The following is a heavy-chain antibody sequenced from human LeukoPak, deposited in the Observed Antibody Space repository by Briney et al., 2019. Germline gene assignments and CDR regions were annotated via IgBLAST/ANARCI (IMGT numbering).Heavy chain of an antibody. J-gene: IGHJ2*01. V-gene: IGHV3-13*01. D-gene: IGHD3-10*01. CDR2: IGSPGDT. Sequence: GGSLRLSCAASGFTFSRYDMHWVRQATGKGLEWVSAIGSPGDTYYSGSVKGRFTISRENAKNSLYLQMNSLRAGDTAVYCAREDASGFDLWGRGTLVTVSS. CDR1: GFTFSRYD. CDR3: AREDASGFDL.